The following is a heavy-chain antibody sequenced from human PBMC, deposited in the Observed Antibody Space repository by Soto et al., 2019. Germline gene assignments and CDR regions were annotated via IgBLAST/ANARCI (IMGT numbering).Heavy chain of an antibody. CDR2: ISAYNGNT. CDR1: GYTFTSYG. V-gene: IGHV1-18*04. D-gene: IGHD3-10*01. J-gene: IGHJ4*02. Sequence: EASVKVSFKASGYTFTSYGISWVRQAPGQGLEWMGWISAYNGNTNYAQKLQGRVTMTTDTSTSTAYMELRSLRSDDTAVYYCARYNSPYYYGSGSYNDYWGQGTLVTVSS. CDR3: ARYNSPYYYGSGSYNDY.